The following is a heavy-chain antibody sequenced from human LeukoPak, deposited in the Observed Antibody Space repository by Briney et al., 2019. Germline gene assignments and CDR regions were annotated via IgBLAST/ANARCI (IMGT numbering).Heavy chain of an antibody. V-gene: IGHV3-53*01. D-gene: IGHD3-22*01. Sequence: PGGSLRLSCAASGLTFSRNYRSWVRQAPGKGLEWVSVIYSGGSTYYEASVKGRFTISRDNSKNTLYLQMNSLRAEDTAVYYCGVLSGYYSFDNWGEGTLVTVSS. CDR2: IYSGGST. CDR3: GVLSGYYSFDN. CDR1: GLTFSRNY. J-gene: IGHJ4*02.